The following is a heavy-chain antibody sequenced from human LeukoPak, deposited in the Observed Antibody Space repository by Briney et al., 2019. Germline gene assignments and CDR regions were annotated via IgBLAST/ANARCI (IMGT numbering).Heavy chain of an antibody. V-gene: IGHV3-23*01. Sequence: PGGSLRLSCAASGFTVSSNYMSWVRQAPGKGLEWVSAISGSGGSTYYADSVKGRFTISRDNSKNTPYLQMNSPRAEDTAVYYCGKGDPFRGWFGPRGQGTLVTVSS. CDR2: ISGSGGST. CDR1: GFTVSSNY. J-gene: IGHJ5*02. D-gene: IGHD3-16*01. CDR3: GKGDPFRGWFGP.